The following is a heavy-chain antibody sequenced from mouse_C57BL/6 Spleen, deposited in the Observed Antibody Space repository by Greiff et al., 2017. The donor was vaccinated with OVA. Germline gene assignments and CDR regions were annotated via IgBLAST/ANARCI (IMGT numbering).Heavy chain of an antibody. Sequence: VHVKQSGPELVKPGASVKISCKASGYSFTDYNMNWVKQSNGKSLEWIGVINPNYGTTSYNQKFKGKATLTVDQSSSTAYMPLNSLTSEDSAVXSCARGEKQAWFAYWGQGTLVTVSA. CDR3: ARGEKQAWFAY. V-gene: IGHV1-39*01. J-gene: IGHJ3*01. CDR2: INPNYGTT. CDR1: GYSFTDYN.